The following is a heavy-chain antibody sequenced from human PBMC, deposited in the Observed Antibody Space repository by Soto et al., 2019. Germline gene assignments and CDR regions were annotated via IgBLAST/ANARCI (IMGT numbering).Heavy chain of an antibody. CDR3: ARALGGYCSGGSCYSFYYYYYMDV. D-gene: IGHD2-15*01. CDR2: IYYSGST. Sequence: SETLSLTCTVSGGSISSYYWSWIRQPPGKGLEWIGYIYYSGSTNYNPSLKSRVTISVDTSKNQFSLKLSSVTAADTAVYYCARALGGYCSGGSCYSFYYYYYMDVWGKGTTVTVSS. V-gene: IGHV4-59*01. CDR1: GGSISSYY. J-gene: IGHJ6*03.